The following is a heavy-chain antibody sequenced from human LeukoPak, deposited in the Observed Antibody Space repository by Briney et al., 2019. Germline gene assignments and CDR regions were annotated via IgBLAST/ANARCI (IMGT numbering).Heavy chain of an antibody. CDR3: ASQSTPNVLRFLERGGELDY. CDR2: IYSSGST. J-gene: IGHJ4*02. Sequence: SETLSLTCTVSNGSIRSYYWSWIRQPPGKALEWIGYIYSSGSTNYNPSLKSRVTISVDTSKNQFSLKLSSVTAADTAVYYCASQSTPNVLRFLERGGELDYWGQGTLVTVSS. D-gene: IGHD3-3*01. CDR1: NGSIRSYY. V-gene: IGHV4-4*08.